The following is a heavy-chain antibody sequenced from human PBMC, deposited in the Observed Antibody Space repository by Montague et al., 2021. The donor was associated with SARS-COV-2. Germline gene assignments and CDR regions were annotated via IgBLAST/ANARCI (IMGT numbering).Heavy chain of an antibody. D-gene: IGHD3-9*01. Sequence: SETLSLTCTVSGGSIRSSSYYWGWIRQPQGKGLEWIGSIYYSGSTYYNPSLKRRVTIYVYTSKNQFSLKLTSVAAADTAVYYCARHRITKFLDRMFDYWGQGTLVTVSS. V-gene: IGHV4-39*01. CDR3: ARHRITKFLDRMFDY. CDR2: IYYSGST. J-gene: IGHJ4*02. CDR1: GGSIRSSSYY.